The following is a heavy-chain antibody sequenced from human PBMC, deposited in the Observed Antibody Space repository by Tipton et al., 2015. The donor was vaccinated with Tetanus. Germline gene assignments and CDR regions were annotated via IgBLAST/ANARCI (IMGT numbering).Heavy chain of an antibody. D-gene: IGHD3-22*01. Sequence: QLVQSGAEVKKPGASVKVSCKASGYTFTGYYMHWVRQAPGQGLEWMGWINPNSGGTNYAQKFQGWVTMTRDTSISTAYMELSRLRSDDTAVYYCARGRDYYDSSETEYYFDYWGQGTLVTVSS. CDR2: INPNSGGT. J-gene: IGHJ4*02. CDR3: ARGRDYYDSSETEYYFDY. CDR1: GYTFTGYY. V-gene: IGHV1-2*04.